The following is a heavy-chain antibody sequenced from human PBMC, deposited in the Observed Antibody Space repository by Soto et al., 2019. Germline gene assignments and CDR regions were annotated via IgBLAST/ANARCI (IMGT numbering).Heavy chain of an antibody. CDR3: ASSAYSSGWYTG. CDR1: SGSFSEYY. D-gene: IGHD6-19*01. Sequence: QVQLQQWGAGLLKTSETLSVTCAVYSGSFSEYYWSWIRRPPGKGLEWIGEIKHSGSTNYNSSRETRVTISLETSKNQVPLKLSSVTAADTAVYYCASSAYSSGWYTGWGQGTLVTVSS. CDR2: IKHSGST. V-gene: IGHV4-34*01. J-gene: IGHJ4*02.